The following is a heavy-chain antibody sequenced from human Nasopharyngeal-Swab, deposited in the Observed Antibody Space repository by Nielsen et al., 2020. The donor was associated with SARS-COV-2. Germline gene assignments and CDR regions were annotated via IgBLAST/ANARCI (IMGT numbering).Heavy chain of an antibody. CDR2: IKQDGSEK. CDR1: GFTFSSYW. Sequence: GESLKISCAASGFTFSSYWMSWVRQAPGKGLEWVANIKQDGSEKYYVDSVKGRFTISRDNAKNSLYLQMNSLRAEDTAVYYCARLSAYGYGLEIYYYYYYGMDAWGQGTTVTVSS. V-gene: IGHV3-7*01. CDR3: ARLSAYGYGLEIYYYYYYGMDA. J-gene: IGHJ6*02. D-gene: IGHD5-18*01.